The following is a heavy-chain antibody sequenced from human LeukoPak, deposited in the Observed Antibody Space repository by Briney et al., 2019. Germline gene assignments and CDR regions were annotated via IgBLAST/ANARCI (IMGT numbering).Heavy chain of an antibody. Sequence: PSETLSLTCTVSGGSISSSSYYWGWIRQPPGKGLEWIGSIYYSGSTYYNPSLKSRVTISVDTSKNQFSLKLSSVTPADTAVYYCARQGTTGYWGQGTLVTVSS. D-gene: IGHD4-17*01. CDR2: IYYSGST. CDR3: ARQGTTGY. V-gene: IGHV4-39*01. J-gene: IGHJ4*02. CDR1: GGSISSSSYY.